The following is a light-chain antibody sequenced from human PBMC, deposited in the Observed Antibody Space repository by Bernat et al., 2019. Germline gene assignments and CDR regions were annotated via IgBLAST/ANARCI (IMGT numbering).Light chain of an antibody. CDR2: RNN. J-gene: IGLJ3*02. CDR1: SNNVGNQG. CDR3: SAWDSSLSARV. V-gene: IGLV10-54*04. Sequence: QAGLTQPPSVSKGLRQTATLTCTGNSNNVGNQGAAWLQQHQGHPLKLLSYRNNNRPSGISERFSASRSGNTASLTITGLQPEDEADYYCSAWDSSLSARVFGGGTKLTVL.